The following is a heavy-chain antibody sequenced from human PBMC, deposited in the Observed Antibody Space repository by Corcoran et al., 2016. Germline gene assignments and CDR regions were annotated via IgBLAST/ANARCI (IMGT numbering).Heavy chain of an antibody. J-gene: IGHJ3*02. CDR3: ASAAGRGPGAFDI. D-gene: IGHD2-15*01. Sequence: EVQLVESGGGLVKPGGSLRLSCAASGFTFSSYSMNWVRQAPGKGLEWVSSISSSSSYIYYADSVKGRFTISRDNAKNSLYLQMNSLRAEDTAVYYCASAAGRGPGAFDIWGQGTMVTVSS. CDR2: ISSSSSYI. CDR1: GFTFSSYS. V-gene: IGHV3-21*01.